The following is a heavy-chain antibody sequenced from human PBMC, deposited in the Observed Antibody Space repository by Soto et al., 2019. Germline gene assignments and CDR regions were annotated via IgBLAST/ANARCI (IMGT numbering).Heavy chain of an antibody. CDR1: GGSISSGGYY. D-gene: IGHD2-15*01. Sequence: SETLSLTCTVSGGSISSGGYYWSWIRQHPGKGLEWIGYIYYSGSTYYNPSLKSRVTISVDTSKNQFSLKLSSVTAADTAVYYCARADIVVVDGTQGMFDPWGQGTLVTVSS. CDR3: ARADIVVVDGTQGMFDP. CDR2: IYYSGST. J-gene: IGHJ5*02. V-gene: IGHV4-31*03.